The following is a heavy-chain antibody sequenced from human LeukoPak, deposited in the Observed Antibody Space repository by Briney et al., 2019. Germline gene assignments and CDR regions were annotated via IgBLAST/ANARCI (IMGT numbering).Heavy chain of an antibody. D-gene: IGHD1-1*01. CDR1: GGSISSSSYY. CDR3: ARGGGWGNWNDAVDY. CDR2: IYYSGST. V-gene: IGHV4-39*07. J-gene: IGHJ4*02. Sequence: SETLSLTCTVSGGSISSSSYYWGWIRQPPGKGLEWIGSIYYSGSTYYNPSLKSPVSISVDTSKNQFSLKVNSVTAADTAVYYCARGGGWGNWNDAVDYWGQGTLVTVSS.